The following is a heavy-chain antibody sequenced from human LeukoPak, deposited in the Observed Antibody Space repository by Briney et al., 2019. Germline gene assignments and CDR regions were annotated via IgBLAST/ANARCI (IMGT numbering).Heavy chain of an antibody. V-gene: IGHV3-7*03. Sequence: PGGSLRLSCAASGFTFSNYWMSWVRQAPGKGLEWVADIKQDGSEKYYMDSVKGRFTISRDNAKNSLYLQMNSLRAEDTAVYYCARYSGSYEVNYYYYYGMDVWGQGTTNTVSS. CDR3: ARYSGSYEVNYYYYYGMDV. D-gene: IGHD1-26*01. J-gene: IGHJ6*02. CDR1: GFTFSNYW. CDR2: IKQDGSEK.